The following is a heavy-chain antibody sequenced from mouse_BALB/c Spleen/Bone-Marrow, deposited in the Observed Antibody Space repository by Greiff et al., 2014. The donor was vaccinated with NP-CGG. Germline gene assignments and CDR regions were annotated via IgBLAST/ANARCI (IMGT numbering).Heavy chain of an antibody. V-gene: IGHV14-4*02. D-gene: IGHD2-1*01. CDR1: GFNIKDYY. Sequence: EVQLQQSGAELVRSGASVKLSCTASGFNIKDYYMHWVKQRPEQGLEWIGWIDPENGDTEYAPKFQGKATMTADTSSNTAYLQLSSLTSEDTAVYYCNVWDGNYFFDYWGQGITLTVSS. CDR2: IDPENGDT. J-gene: IGHJ2*01. CDR3: NVWDGNYFFDY.